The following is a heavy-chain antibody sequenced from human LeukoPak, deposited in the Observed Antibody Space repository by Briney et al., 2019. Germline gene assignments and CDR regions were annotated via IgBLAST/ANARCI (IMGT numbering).Heavy chain of an antibody. CDR1: GYSFTSYW. CDR3: ARYSSSSDFWFDP. J-gene: IGHJ5*02. CDR2: IYPGDSDT. V-gene: IGHV5-51*01. D-gene: IGHD6-6*01. Sequence: GESLKISCXGSGYSFTSYWIGWVRQMTGKGLEWMRIIYPGDSDTRYSPSFQGQVTISADKSISTAYLQWSSLKASDTAMYYCARYSSSSDFWFDPWGQGTLVTVSS.